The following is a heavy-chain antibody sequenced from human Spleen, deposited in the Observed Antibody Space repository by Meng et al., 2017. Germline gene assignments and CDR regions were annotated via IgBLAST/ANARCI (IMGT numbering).Heavy chain of an antibody. V-gene: IGHV4-59*01. D-gene: IGHD3-10*01. J-gene: IGHJ3*02. Sequence: SETLSLTCTVSGGSISSFFWSWIRQPPGKGLEWIGYIDYSGSTSYNPSLKSRVTISVDTSKNQFSLKLSSVTAADTAVYYCAREIRGGIEIWGQGTMVTVSS. CDR3: AREIRGGIEI. CDR1: GGSISSFF. CDR2: IDYSGST.